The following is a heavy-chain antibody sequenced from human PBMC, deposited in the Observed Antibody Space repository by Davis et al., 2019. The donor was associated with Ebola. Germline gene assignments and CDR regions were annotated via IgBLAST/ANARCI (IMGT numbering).Heavy chain of an antibody. CDR1: GFTFSDYY. V-gene: IGHV3-11*01. CDR3: ARGAYSSSGPHWYFDL. D-gene: IGHD6-6*01. Sequence: PGGSLRLSCAASGFTFSDYYMSWIRQAPGKGLEWVSYISSSATTIYYADSVKGRFTISRHNSKNTLYLQMNSLRAEDTAVYYCARGAYSSSGPHWYFDLWGRGTLVTVSS. CDR2: ISSSATTI. J-gene: IGHJ2*01.